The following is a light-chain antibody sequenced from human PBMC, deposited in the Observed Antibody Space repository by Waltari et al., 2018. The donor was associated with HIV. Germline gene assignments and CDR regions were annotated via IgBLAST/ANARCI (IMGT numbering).Light chain of an antibody. CDR3: SSHTSSIYV. V-gene: IGLV2-14*01. J-gene: IGLJ1*01. CDR1: SRADCLLHF. Sequence: QSALTQPASVSGSPGQSITFSCPGPSRADCLLHFAPWYQQHPGKAPKLMLYEVSNRPSGVSNRFSGSKSGNTASLTISGLQAEDECDYYCSSHTSSIYVFGTGTKVTVL. CDR2: EVS.